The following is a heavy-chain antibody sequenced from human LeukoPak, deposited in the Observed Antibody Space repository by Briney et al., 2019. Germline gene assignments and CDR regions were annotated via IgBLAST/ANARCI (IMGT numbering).Heavy chain of an antibody. CDR2: INNSSSYI. Sequence: GGALRLSCAAPGFSLSSYNMNWGRQAPGKGLEWVSSINNSSSYIYYADSVKGRFTISRDNAKNSLYLQMNSLRAEDTAVYYCASPRVCSSTSCYRSPFDYWGQGTLVTVSS. V-gene: IGHV3-21*01. D-gene: IGHD2-2*01. J-gene: IGHJ4*02. CDR1: GFSLSSYN. CDR3: ASPRVCSSTSCYRSPFDY.